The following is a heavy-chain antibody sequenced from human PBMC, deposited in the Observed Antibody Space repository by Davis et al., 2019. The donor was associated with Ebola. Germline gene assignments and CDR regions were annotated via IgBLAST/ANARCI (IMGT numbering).Heavy chain of an antibody. CDR1: GFTFSNAW. CDR3: ARGLYCSGGSCYSGLDY. D-gene: IGHD2-15*01. Sequence: GESLKISCAASGFTFSNAWMNWVRQAPGKGLEWVGRIKSKTDGGTTDYAAPVKGRFTISRDDSKNTLYLQMNSLKTEDTAVYYCARGLYCSGGSCYSGLDYWGQGTLVTVSS. CDR2: IKSKTDGGTT. V-gene: IGHV3-15*07. J-gene: IGHJ4*02.